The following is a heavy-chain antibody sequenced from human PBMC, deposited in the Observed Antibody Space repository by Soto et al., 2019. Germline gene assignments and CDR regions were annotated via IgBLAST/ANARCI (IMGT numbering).Heavy chain of an antibody. CDR3: ARAKVEANYHYGMDV. J-gene: IGHJ6*02. CDR1: GGSFSCYY. Sequence: SETLSLTCAVYGGSFSCYYWSWIRQPPGKGLEWIGEINHSGSTNYNPSLKSRVTISVDTSKNQFSLKLSSVTAADTAVYYCARAKVEANYHYGMDVWGQGTTVTVSS. V-gene: IGHV4-34*01. CDR2: INHSGST. D-gene: IGHD2-15*01.